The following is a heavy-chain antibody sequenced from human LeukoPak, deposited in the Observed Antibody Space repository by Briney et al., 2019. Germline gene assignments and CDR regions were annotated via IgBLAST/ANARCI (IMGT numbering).Heavy chain of an antibody. CDR2: LYPGDSDT. CDR3: ARAPTSVSNPYYFDY. J-gene: IGHJ4*02. D-gene: IGHD4-11*01. V-gene: IGHV5-51*01. CDR1: GYSFSNYW. Sequence: GESLKISCKASGYSFSNYWIGWVRQMPGKGLEWMGILYPGDSDTRYSPSFQGQVTISADKSITTGYLQWSSLKASDTAMYYCARAPTSVSNPYYFDYWGQGALVTVSS.